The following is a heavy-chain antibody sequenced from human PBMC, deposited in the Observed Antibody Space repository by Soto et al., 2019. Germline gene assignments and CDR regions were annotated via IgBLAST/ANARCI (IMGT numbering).Heavy chain of an antibody. Sequence: QVQLVQSGAEVKKPGASVKVSCKASGYTFTSYGISWVRQAPGQGLEWMGWISAYNGNTNYAQKLQGRVTMTTDTSTSTGYMELRSLRSDDTAVYYCARVPDSSGYSGAVDYWGQGTLVTVSS. CDR1: GYTFTSYG. CDR3: ARVPDSSGYSGAVDY. V-gene: IGHV1-18*01. CDR2: ISAYNGNT. D-gene: IGHD3-22*01. J-gene: IGHJ4*02.